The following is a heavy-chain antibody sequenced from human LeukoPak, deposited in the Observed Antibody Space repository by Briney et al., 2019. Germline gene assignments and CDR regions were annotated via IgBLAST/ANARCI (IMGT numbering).Heavy chain of an antibody. V-gene: IGHV4-39*07. CDR3: ARGFSGWSFY. CDR1: EGSISSSSYY. D-gene: IGHD6-19*01. Sequence: SETLSLTCTVSEGSISSSSYYWGWIRQPPGKGLEWIGSIYYSGSTYYNPSLKSRVTISVDTSKNQFSLKLSSVTAADTAVYYCARGFSGWSFYWGQGTLVTVSS. CDR2: IYYSGST. J-gene: IGHJ4*02.